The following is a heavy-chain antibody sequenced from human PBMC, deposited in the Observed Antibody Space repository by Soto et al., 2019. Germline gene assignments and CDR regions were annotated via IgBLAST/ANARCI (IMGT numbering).Heavy chain of an antibody. J-gene: IGHJ4*02. Sequence: PGGSLRLSCAASGFTFSSYGMHWVRQAPGKGLEWVAVISYDGSNKYYADSVKGRFTISRDNSKNTLYLQMNSLRAEDTAVYYCAKDFRSFQLLHKYYFDYWGQGTLVTVSS. CDR1: GFTFSSYG. V-gene: IGHV3-30*18. D-gene: IGHD2-2*01. CDR2: ISYDGSNK. CDR3: AKDFRSFQLLHKYYFDY.